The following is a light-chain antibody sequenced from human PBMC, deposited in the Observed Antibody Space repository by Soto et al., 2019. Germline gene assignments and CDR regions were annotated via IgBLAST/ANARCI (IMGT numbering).Light chain of an antibody. CDR1: SCDIGAYQY. CDR3: ISFTTSSTWV. Sequence: QSAVTQPASVSGSPGQSITISCTGSSCDIGAYQYVSWYQQHPGKAPKLMIYDVSNRPSDISDRFSGSKSGNTASLTISGLRAEDEADYYCISFTTSSTWVFGGGTKLTVL. CDR2: DVS. J-gene: IGLJ3*02. V-gene: IGLV2-14*03.